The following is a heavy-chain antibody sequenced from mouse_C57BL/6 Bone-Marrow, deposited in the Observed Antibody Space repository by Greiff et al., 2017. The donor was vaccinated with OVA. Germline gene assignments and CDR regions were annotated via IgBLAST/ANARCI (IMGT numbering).Heavy chain of an antibody. CDR3: TRAAYYSNYEAWFAY. CDR2: IRNKANNHAT. D-gene: IGHD2-5*01. V-gene: IGHV6-6*01. CDR1: GFTFSDAW. J-gene: IGHJ3*01. Sequence: EVKVEESGGGLVQPGGSMKLSCAASGFTFSDAWMDWVRQSPEKGLEWVAEIRNKANNHATYYAESVKGRFTISRDDSKSSVYLQMNSLRAEDTGIYYCTRAAYYSNYEAWFAYWGQGTLVTVSA.